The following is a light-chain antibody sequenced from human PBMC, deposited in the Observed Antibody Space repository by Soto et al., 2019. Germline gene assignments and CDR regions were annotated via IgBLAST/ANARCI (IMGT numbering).Light chain of an antibody. J-gene: IGKJ5*01. CDR3: QQYTQWPIT. Sequence: EIVMTQSPVTLSVSPGEGATLSCRASQSVNSNYLAWYQQKPGQAPRLLLYGISSRATGISDRFSGSGSGTEFTRTISSLQPADFAVYYCQQYTQWPITFGQGTRLEIK. V-gene: IGKV3D-15*01. CDR1: QSVNSN. CDR2: GIS.